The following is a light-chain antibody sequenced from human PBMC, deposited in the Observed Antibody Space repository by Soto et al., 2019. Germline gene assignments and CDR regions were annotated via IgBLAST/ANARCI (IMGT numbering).Light chain of an antibody. V-gene: IGKV1-5*03. CDR1: QTISSW. J-gene: IGKJ1*01. Sequence: DIQMSQSPSTLSGSVGARVTITCRASQTISSWLAWYQQKPGKAPKLLIYKASTLKSGVPSRFSGSGSGTDFTLTISSLEPEDFAVYYCQQYNNWPPWTFGQGTKVDIK. CDR3: QQYNNWPPWT. CDR2: KAS.